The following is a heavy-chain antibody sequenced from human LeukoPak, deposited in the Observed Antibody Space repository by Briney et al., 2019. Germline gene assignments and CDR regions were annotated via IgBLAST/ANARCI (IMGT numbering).Heavy chain of an antibody. CDR3: ASFGGADFWSGYYYYMDV. Sequence: SETLSLTCTVSGGSISSYYWSWIRQPPGKGLEWIGYIYTSGSTNYNPSLKSRVTISVDTSKNQFSLKLSSVTAADTAVYYCASFGGADFWSGYYYYMDVWGKGTTVTVSS. J-gene: IGHJ6*03. D-gene: IGHD3-3*01. CDR2: IYTSGST. V-gene: IGHV4-4*09. CDR1: GGSISSYY.